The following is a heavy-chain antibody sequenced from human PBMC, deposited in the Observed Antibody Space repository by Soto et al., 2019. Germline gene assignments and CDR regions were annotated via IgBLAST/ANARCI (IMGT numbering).Heavy chain of an antibody. Sequence: QVQVVQSGVEVRRPGSSVKVSCKASGDTFKNCVISWVRQAPGQGLEWMGGIIPLFGTTDFAQRCQGRLTITTDESTTTAYMELSRLRSEDTATYYCAAELGFGKLSVVWDQGTTVIVSS. V-gene: IGHV1-69*01. J-gene: IGHJ6*02. CDR3: AAELGFGKLSVV. D-gene: IGHD3-10*01. CDR2: IIPLFGTT. CDR1: GDTFKNCV.